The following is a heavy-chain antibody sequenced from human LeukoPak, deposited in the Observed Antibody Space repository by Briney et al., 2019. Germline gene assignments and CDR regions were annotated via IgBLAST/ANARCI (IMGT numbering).Heavy chain of an antibody. CDR2: ICPGDSNT. Sequence: GESLKISCKGSGFDFTIHWIAWVRQMPGKGLEWTGIICPGDSNTKYSPSFRGQVTISADKSITTAYLQWSSLKASDTAMYYCARGPWQQLARKIDAFDIWGQGTMVTVSS. V-gene: IGHV5-51*01. J-gene: IGHJ3*02. D-gene: IGHD6-13*01. CDR1: GFDFTIHW. CDR3: ARGPWQQLARKIDAFDI.